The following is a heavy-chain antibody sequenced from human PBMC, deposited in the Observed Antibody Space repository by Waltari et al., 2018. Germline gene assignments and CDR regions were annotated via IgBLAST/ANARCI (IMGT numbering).Heavy chain of an antibody. V-gene: IGHV1-8*01. CDR1: GYTFTSYD. J-gene: IGHJ4*02. Sequence: QVQLVQSGAEVKKPGASVKVSCKASGYTFTSYDINWVRQATGQGIEWMGWMNHNSGNTGDAQKFQGRVTMTRNTAISTAYMELNSLRAEDTAVYYCTREDQGQPGGYWGQGTLVTVSS. CDR2: MNHNSGNT. D-gene: IGHD2-2*01. CDR3: TREDQGQPGGY.